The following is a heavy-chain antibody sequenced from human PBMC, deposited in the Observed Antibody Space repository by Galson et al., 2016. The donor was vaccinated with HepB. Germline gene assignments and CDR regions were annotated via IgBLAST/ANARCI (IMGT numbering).Heavy chain of an antibody. D-gene: IGHD2-2*01. J-gene: IGHJ3*02. V-gene: IGHV3-64D*06. Sequence: LRLSCAASGFTFSSYSMHWVRQAPGKGLEYVSGINSNGGRTYYTDPVKGRFTLSRDNSKNTVYLQMSSLRIEDTAVYFCVKEGYQELSDGAFDIWGQGTMVTFSS. CDR1: GFTFSSYS. CDR3: VKEGYQELSDGAFDI. CDR2: INSNGGRT.